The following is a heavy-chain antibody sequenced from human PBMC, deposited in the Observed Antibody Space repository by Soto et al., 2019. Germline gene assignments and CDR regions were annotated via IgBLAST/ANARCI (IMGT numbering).Heavy chain of an antibody. CDR3: ATGRYCSGGSCCSGTYYYYGMDI. J-gene: IGHJ6*02. CDR2: ISYDGSTK. Sequence: QVQLVESGGGVVQPGRSLRLSCAASGFTFSSYGMHWVRQAPGKGLEWVAVISYDGSTKYYADSVKGRFTIPRDNSNNTLYLPMKSLEAEETAVYYGATGRYCSGGSCCSGTYYYYGMDIWGQGTTVTVS. CDR1: GFTFSSYG. V-gene: IGHV3-30*03. D-gene: IGHD2-15*01.